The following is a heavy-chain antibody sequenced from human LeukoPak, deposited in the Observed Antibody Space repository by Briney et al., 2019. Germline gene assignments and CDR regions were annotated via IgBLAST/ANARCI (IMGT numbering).Heavy chain of an antibody. CDR1: GFSFGAYA. CDR3: AKDYNHRGSEADGLDV. V-gene: IGHV3-43*02. Sequence: GGSLRLSRAASGFSFGAYAMHWVRQAPGRGLEWVSLISGEGNGRYYIDSVRGRFTISRDNSKNFLYLQMNSLRPEDTAFYYCAKDYNHRGSEADGLDVWGQGTMVTVSS. CDR2: ISGEGNGR. J-gene: IGHJ3*01. D-gene: IGHD1-1*01.